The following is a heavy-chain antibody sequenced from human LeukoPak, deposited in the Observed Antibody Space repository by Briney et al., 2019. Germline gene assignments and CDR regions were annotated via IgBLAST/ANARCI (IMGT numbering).Heavy chain of an antibody. D-gene: IGHD3-22*01. CDR3: ASLTYYYDGAYDY. J-gene: IGHJ4*02. Sequence: GGSLRLSCAASGFTFSSYWMHWVRQAPGKGLVWVSRINSDGSSTSYADSVKGRFTISRDNAKNTLYLQMNSLRAEDTAVYYCASLTYYYDGAYDYWGQGTLVTVSS. V-gene: IGHV3-74*01. CDR1: GFTFSSYW. CDR2: INSDGSST.